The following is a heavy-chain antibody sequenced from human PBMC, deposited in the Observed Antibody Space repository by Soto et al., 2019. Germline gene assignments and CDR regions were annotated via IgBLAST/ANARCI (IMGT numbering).Heavy chain of an antibody. CDR3: ARGPFYVDV. J-gene: IGHJ6*02. D-gene: IGHD3-16*01. Sequence: GGSLRLSCAASGFTFSGHWMHWVRQAPVKGLVWVSRIDSYGTSAYYADSVKGRFTISRDNAKNTLYLQMNSLRAEDTAVYYCARGPFYVDVWGQGTTVTVSS. V-gene: IGHV3-74*01. CDR2: IDSYGTSA. CDR1: GFTFSGHW.